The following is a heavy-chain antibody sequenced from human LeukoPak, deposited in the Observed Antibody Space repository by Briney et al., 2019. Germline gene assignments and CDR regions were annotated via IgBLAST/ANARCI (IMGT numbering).Heavy chain of an antibody. CDR2: ISFDGVHK. J-gene: IGHJ4*02. CDR3: TREIFYGSGSYFDH. Sequence: GGSLRLSCIASGLPLSQHAVQWVRRAPGKGLEGVAVISFDGVHKFYADSVKGRFTISRDNSKNTLYLQMDSLRHEDTAVYYCTREIFYGSGSYFDHWGQGTLVTVSS. D-gene: IGHD3-10*01. V-gene: IGHV3-30*04. CDR1: GLPLSQHA.